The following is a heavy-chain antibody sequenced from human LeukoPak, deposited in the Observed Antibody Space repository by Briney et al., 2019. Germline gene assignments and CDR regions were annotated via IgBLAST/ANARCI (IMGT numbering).Heavy chain of an antibody. CDR1: GGSISSSSYY. Sequence: SETLSLTCTVSGGSISSSSYYWGWIRQPPGKGLEWIGSIYYSGSTYYNPSLKSRVTISVDTSKNQFSLKLSSVTAADTAVYYCARHYDSSGYWYYWGQGTLVTVSS. CDR2: IYYSGST. CDR3: ARHYDSSGYWYY. D-gene: IGHD3-22*01. V-gene: IGHV4-39*01. J-gene: IGHJ4*02.